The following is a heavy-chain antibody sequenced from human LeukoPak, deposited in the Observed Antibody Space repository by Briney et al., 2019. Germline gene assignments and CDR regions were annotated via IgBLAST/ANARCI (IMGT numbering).Heavy chain of an antibody. Sequence: GGSLRLSCAASGFTFSSYWMSWVRQAPGKGLEWVANIKQDGSEKYYVDSVKGRFTISRDNAKNSLYLQMNSLGAEDTAVYYCARPYDTRGYFPDYWGQGTLVTVSS. V-gene: IGHV3-7*01. CDR2: IKQDGSEK. D-gene: IGHD3-22*01. CDR3: ARPYDTRGYFPDY. J-gene: IGHJ4*02. CDR1: GFTFSSYW.